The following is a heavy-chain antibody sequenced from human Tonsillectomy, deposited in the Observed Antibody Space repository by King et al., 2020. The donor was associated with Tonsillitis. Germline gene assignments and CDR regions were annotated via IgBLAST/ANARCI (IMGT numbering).Heavy chain of an antibody. V-gene: IGHV4-31*01. J-gene: IGHJ4*02. D-gene: IGHD3-22*01. CDR1: GCSIARGNYY. CDR3: ARVHHYASSGYYKYFDS. Sequence: VQLQESGPGLLKPSQTLSLTCTVSGCSIARGNYYWSWIRQHPGKGLEWIGYIYHSWSTYYNPSLKMLVIISVDTSKNQFSLKRNSVTAAGTAVYYCARVHHYASSGYYKYFDSWGQGTLVTVSS. CDR2: IYHSWST.